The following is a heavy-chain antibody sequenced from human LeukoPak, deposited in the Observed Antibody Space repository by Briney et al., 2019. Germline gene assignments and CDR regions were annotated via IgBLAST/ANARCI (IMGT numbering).Heavy chain of an antibody. D-gene: IGHD6-6*01. CDR2: IYTSGST. Sequence: SETLSLTCTVSGGSISSYYWSWIRQPAGKGLEWIGRIYTSGSTNYNPSLKSRVTMSVDTSKNQFSLKLGSVTAADTAVYYCARGGSYSSSFNYYYYMDVWGKGTTVTVSS. CDR3: ARGGSYSSSFNYYYYMDV. V-gene: IGHV4-4*07. J-gene: IGHJ6*03. CDR1: GGSISSYY.